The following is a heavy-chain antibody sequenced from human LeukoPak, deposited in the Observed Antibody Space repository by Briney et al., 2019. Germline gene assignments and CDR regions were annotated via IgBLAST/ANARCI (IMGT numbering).Heavy chain of an antibody. CDR3: ARESLPYIGGHFDY. CDR1: GGSFSGYY. CDR2: INHSGST. D-gene: IGHD3-10*01. V-gene: IGHV4-34*01. J-gene: IGHJ4*02. Sequence: SETLSLTCAVYGGSFSGYYWSWIRQPPGKGLEWIGEINHSGSTDYNPSLMSRVTISVDTSKNQFSLKLSSVTAADTAVYYCARESLPYIGGHFDYWGQGTLVTVSS.